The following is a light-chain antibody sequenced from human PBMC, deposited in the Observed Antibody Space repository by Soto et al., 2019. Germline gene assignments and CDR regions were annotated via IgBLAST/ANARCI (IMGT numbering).Light chain of an antibody. CDR1: QSVSTY. CDR2: DAS. J-gene: IGKJ3*01. Sequence: EIVLTQSPATLSLSPGERAILSCRASQSVSTYLAWYQQKPGQAPRLLIFDASNRATGIPARFSGSGSGTDFTLTISSLETEDFAVYYCQQRADWPATFGPGTKVD. CDR3: QQRADWPAT. V-gene: IGKV3-11*01.